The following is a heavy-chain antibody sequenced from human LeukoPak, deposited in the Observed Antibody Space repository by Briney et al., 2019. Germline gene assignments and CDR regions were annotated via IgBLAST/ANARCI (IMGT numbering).Heavy chain of an antibody. D-gene: IGHD3-10*01. CDR3: AKGKVSDS. V-gene: IGHV3-23*01. Sequence: PGGSLRLSCAASGFTFSSYAMSWVRQTPGKGLEWVSAISGSGGSAYYADSVEGRFTISRDNSNNTLYLQMNSLRAEDTAVHYCAKGKVSDSWGQGTLVTVSS. J-gene: IGHJ4*02. CDR2: ISGSGGSA. CDR1: GFTFSSYA.